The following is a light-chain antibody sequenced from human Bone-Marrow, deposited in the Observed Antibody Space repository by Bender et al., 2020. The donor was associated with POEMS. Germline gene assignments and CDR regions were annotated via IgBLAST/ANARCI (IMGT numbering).Light chain of an antibody. CDR3: SSYAGTYTPF. V-gene: IGLV2-14*02. CDR2: EVS. J-gene: IGLJ2*01. Sequence: QSALTQPASVSGSPGQSITISCTGASSDVGAYNLVSWYQQHPGKAPKLMIYEVSKRPSGVSNRFSGSKSGNTASLTIFGLQAEDEADYYCSSYAGTYTPFFGGGTKLTVL. CDR1: SSDVGAYNL.